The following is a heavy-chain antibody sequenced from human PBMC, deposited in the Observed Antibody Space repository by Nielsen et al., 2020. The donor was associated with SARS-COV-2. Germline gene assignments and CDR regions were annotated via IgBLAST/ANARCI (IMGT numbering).Heavy chain of an antibody. CDR3: ARTYGGLPADYYYMDV. D-gene: IGHD4-23*01. CDR2: IIPIFGTA. CDR1: GCTFSSYA. J-gene: IGHJ6*03. Sequence: SSVKVSCKSSGCTFSSYAISWVRQAPGQGLEWMGGIIPIFGTANYAQKFQGRVTITADESTSTAYMELSSLRSEDTAVYYCARTYGGLPADYYYMDVWGKGTTVTVSS. V-gene: IGHV1-69*13.